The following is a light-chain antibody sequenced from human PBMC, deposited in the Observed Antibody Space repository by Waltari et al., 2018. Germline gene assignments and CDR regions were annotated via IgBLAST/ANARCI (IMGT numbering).Light chain of an antibody. V-gene: IGKV3-20*01. Sequence: EIVLTQSPGTLSLSPGETAALSCRASQSVSSNFLAWYQQKPGQAPRLLIFGASNRATGIPDRFSGSGSETDFTLTVSRLEPEDFAVYYCQQYGSSPQAFGQGKKVEI. CDR2: GAS. CDR1: QSVSSNF. CDR3: QQYGSSPQA. J-gene: IGKJ1*01.